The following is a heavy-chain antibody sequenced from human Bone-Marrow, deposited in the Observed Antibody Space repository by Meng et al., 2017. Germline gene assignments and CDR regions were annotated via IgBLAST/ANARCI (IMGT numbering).Heavy chain of an antibody. CDR1: GYTFTSSG. V-gene: IGHV1-2*06. Sequence: ASVKVSRKASGYTFTSSGINWVRQAPGQGLEWMGRINPKTGGTNYVQKLQGRVTMTRDTTISTAYMGLSSLRSDDTAVYYRARGTSSAANWFDHWGQGTLVTVSS. J-gene: IGHJ5*02. CDR2: INPKTGGT. CDR3: ARGTSSAANWFDH. D-gene: IGHD3-3*01.